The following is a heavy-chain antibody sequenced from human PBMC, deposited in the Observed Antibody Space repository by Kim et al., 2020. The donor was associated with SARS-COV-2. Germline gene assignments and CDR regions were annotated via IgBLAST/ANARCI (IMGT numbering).Heavy chain of an antibody. D-gene: IGHD6-13*01. J-gene: IGHJ3*02. CDR3: TRVPPYSNSWWDAFDI. Sequence: GGSLRLSCAASGFTFSDSAMYWVRQASGKGLEWVGRIRSKANSYATAYAASVKGRFTISRDDSKNTAYLQMNSLKAEDTPIYYCTRVPPYSNSWWDAFDIWGQGTMVTVSS. CDR2: IRSKANSYAT. CDR1: GFTFSDSA. V-gene: IGHV3-73*01.